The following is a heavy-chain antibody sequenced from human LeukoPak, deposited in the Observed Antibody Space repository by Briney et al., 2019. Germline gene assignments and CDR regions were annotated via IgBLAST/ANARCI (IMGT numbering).Heavy chain of an antibody. CDR1: GFTFSTYW. CDR3: ARLNWNYESYMDV. J-gene: IGHJ6*03. D-gene: IGHD1-7*01. CDR2: IKQDGSEK. Sequence: GGSLRLSCAASGFTFSTYWISWVRQAPGKGLEWVANIKQDGSEKYYVDSVKGRFTISRDNAKNSLYLQMNSLRAEDTAVYYCARLNWNYESYMDVWGKGTTVTVSS. V-gene: IGHV3-7*01.